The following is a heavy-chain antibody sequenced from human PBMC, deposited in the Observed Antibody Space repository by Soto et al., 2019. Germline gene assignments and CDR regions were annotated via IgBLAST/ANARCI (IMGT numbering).Heavy chain of an antibody. CDR2: ISAYNGNT. CDR3: ARTYYYDSSGYYVFDY. D-gene: IGHD3-22*01. Sequence: ASVKVSCKASGYTFTSYGISWVRQAPGQGLEWMGWISAYNGNTNYAQKLQGRVTMTTDTSTSTAYMELRSLRSDDTAVYYCARTYYYDSSGYYVFDYWGQGTLDTVSS. J-gene: IGHJ4*02. V-gene: IGHV1-18*01. CDR1: GYTFTSYG.